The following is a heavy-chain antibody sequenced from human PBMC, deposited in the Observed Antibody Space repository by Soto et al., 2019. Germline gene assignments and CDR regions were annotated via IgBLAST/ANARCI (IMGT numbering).Heavy chain of an antibody. J-gene: IGHJ6*02. Sequence: SSVKVSCKASGGTFSSYAISWVRQSPGQGLEWMGGIIPIFGTANYAQKFQGRVTITADESTSTAYMELSSLRSEGTAVYYCARDRGRAGTTAKTNYYYYYGMDVWGQGTTVTVSS. V-gene: IGHV1-69*13. CDR1: GGTFSSYA. CDR2: IIPIFGTA. CDR3: ARDRGRAGTTAKTNYYYYYGMDV. D-gene: IGHD1-7*01.